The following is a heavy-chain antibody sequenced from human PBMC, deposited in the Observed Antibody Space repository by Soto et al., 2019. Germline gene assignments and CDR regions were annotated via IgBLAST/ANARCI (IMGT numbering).Heavy chain of an antibody. D-gene: IGHD5-18*01. CDR3: ARLLDTAMVDDY. CDR1: GGSVSSGSYY. V-gene: IGHV4-61*01. J-gene: IGHJ4*02. CDR2: IYYSGST. Sequence: QVQLQESGPGLVKPSETLSLTCTVSGGSVSSGSYYWSWIRQPPGKGLEWIGYIYYSGSTNYNPSLKSRVTISVDTSKNQFSLKLSSVTAADTAVYYCARLLDTAMVDDYWGQGTLVTVSS.